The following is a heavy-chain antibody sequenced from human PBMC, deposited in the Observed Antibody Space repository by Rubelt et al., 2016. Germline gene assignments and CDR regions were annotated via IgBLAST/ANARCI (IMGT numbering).Heavy chain of an antibody. CDR3: AGMYSSGWYYDAFDI. J-gene: IGHJ3*02. Sequence: QLQLRESGPGLVKPSETLSLTCTVSGGSISSSSYYWGWIRQPPGKGLEWIGTIYYSGSTNYNPSLKSRVTISVDTSKNQFSLRVRFVSPADTAVYYCAGMYSSGWYYDAFDIWGQGTMVTVSS. V-gene: IGHV4-39*07. D-gene: IGHD6-19*01. CDR1: GGSISSSSYY. CDR2: IYYSGST.